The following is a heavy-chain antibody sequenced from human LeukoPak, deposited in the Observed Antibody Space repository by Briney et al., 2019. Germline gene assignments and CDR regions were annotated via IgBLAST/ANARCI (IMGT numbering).Heavy chain of an antibody. Sequence: SETLSLTCTVSGGSISSSSYYWGWIRQPPGKGLEWMGSIYYSGSTYYNPSLKSRVTISVDTSKNQFSLKLSSVTAADTAVYYCAREIGLDYYDSSGRNGYWGQGTLVTVSS. CDR2: IYYSGST. CDR1: GGSISSSSYY. J-gene: IGHJ4*02. CDR3: AREIGLDYYDSSGRNGY. D-gene: IGHD3-22*01. V-gene: IGHV4-39*07.